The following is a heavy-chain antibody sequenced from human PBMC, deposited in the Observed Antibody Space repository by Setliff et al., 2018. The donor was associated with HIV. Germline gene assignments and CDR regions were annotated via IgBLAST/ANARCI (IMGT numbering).Heavy chain of an antibody. Sequence: GGSLRLSCASSGFTFSSYAMTWVRQAPGKGLECVAVISGSGGDTYYADSVKGRFVIPIASVPNYSQKFQDRLTITADESTTTVYMDMSSLRADDTAVYYCATARPRHLVSTNPPYYFDYWSQGTLVTVSS. V-gene: IGHV3-23*01. CDR3: VYMDMSSLRADDTAVYYCATARPRHLVSTNPPYYFDY. J-gene: IGHJ4*02. D-gene: IGHD5-12*01. CDR2: ISGSGGDT. CDR1: GFTFSSYA.